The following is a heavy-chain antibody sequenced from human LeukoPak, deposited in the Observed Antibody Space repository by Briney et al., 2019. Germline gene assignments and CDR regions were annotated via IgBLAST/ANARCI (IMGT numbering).Heavy chain of an antibody. Sequence: SVKVSCKASGGTFSSYSISWVRQAPGQGLEWMGGIIPIFGTANYAQKFQGRVTITTDESTSTAYMELSSLRSEDTAVYYCTRDPSLDYDLLSHWFDPWGQGTLVTVSS. J-gene: IGHJ5*02. CDR3: TRDPSLDYDLLSHWFDP. CDR2: IIPIFGTA. CDR1: GGTFSSYS. D-gene: IGHD3-9*01. V-gene: IGHV1-69*05.